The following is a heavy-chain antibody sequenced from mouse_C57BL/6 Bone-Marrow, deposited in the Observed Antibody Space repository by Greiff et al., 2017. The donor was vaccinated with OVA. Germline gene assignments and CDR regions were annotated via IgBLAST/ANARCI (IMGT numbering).Heavy chain of an antibody. CDR3: ASTYYGSSCYYFDY. CDR1: GYTFTDYY. V-gene: IGHV1-84*01. J-gene: IGHJ2*01. CDR2: IYPGSGNT. Sequence: VQLKESGPELVKPGASVKISCKASGYTFTDYYINWVKQRPGQGLEWIGWIYPGSGNTKYNEKFKGKATLTVDTSSSTAYMQLSSLTSEDSAVDFGASTYYGSSCYYFDYWGQGTTLTVSS. D-gene: IGHD1-1*01.